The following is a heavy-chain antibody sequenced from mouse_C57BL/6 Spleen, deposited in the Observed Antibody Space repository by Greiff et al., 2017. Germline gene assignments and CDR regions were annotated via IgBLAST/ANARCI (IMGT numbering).Heavy chain of an antibody. D-gene: IGHD1-1*01. CDR3: ARSYYYGSSVYYFDY. CDR2: IYPGDGDT. V-gene: IGHV1-80*01. CDR1: GYAFSSYW. J-gene: IGHJ2*01. Sequence: VMLVESGAELVKPGASVKISCKASGYAFSSYWMHWVKQRPGQGLEWIGQIYPGDGDTNYNGKFKGKATLTADKSSSTAYMQLRSLTSADSAVSYCARSYYYGSSVYYFDYWGQGTTLTVSS.